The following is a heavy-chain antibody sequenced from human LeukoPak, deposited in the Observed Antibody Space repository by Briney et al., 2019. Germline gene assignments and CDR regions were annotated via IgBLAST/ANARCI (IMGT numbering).Heavy chain of an antibody. CDR2: ISYDGSNK. D-gene: IGHD4-17*01. CDR3: ARDTLPPGYGDYVPFDY. V-gene: IGHV3-30*04. J-gene: IGHJ4*02. Sequence: AGGSLRLSCAASGFTSSSYAMHWVRQAPGKGLEWVAVISYDGSNKYYADSVKGRFTISRDNSKNTLYLQMNSLRAEDTAVYYCARDTLPPGYGDYVPFDYWGQGTLVTVSS. CDR1: GFTSSSYA.